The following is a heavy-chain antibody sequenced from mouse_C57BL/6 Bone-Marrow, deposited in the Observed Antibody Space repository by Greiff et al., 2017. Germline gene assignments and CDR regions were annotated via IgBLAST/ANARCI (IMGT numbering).Heavy chain of an antibody. CDR2: IWRGGST. CDR3: AKTTAVATGAMDY. CDR1: GFSLTSYG. V-gene: IGHV2-5*01. D-gene: IGHD1-1*01. J-gene: IGHJ4*01. Sequence: VQLVESGPGLVQPSQSLSITCTVSGFSLTSYGVHWVRQSPGKGLEWLGVIWRGGSTDYNAAFMSRLSITKDNSKSQVFFKMNSLQADDTAIYYCAKTTAVATGAMDYWGQGTSVTVSS.